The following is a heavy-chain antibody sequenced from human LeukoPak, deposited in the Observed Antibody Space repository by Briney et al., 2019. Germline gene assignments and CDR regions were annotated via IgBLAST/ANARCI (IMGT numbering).Heavy chain of an antibody. Sequence: ASVKVSCKASGYTFTSYAMHWVRQAPGQRLEWMGWINAGNGNTKYSQKFQGRVTITRGTSASTAYMELSSLRSEDTAVYYCARDRAQGYCSSTSCYTFDYWGQGTLVTVSS. CDR1: GYTFTSYA. V-gene: IGHV1-3*01. J-gene: IGHJ4*02. D-gene: IGHD2-2*02. CDR2: INAGNGNT. CDR3: ARDRAQGYCSSTSCYTFDY.